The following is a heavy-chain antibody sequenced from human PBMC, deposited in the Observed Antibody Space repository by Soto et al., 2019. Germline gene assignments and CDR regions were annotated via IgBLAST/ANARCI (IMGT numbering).Heavy chain of an antibody. CDR3: ARVEDAVTTARGEITY. V-gene: IGHV3-21*01. CDR2: ISSNSGYM. Sequence: EVQLVESGGGLVKPGGSLRLSCEVSGFSFRSYSMNWVRQAPGKGLEWVSSISSNSGYMYYADSVKGRFTISTDNAKNTLYLQLNSLRAEDTAVYYCARVEDAVTTARGEITYWGQGTLVTVSS. J-gene: IGHJ4*02. CDR1: GFSFRSYS. D-gene: IGHD4-17*01.